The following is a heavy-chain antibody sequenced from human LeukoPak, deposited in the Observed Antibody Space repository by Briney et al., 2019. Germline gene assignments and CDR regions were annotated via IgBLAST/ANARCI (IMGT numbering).Heavy chain of an antibody. CDR2: ISGSGGST. Sequence: PGGSLRLSCEASGFTFSNYWMSWVRQVPGKGLEWVSSISGSGGSTYFADSVKGRFNISRDNVKNTVYLQMNSLRVEDTAIYYCVKLSLTAAGRGKTWFDLWGQGTLVSVSS. V-gene: IGHV3-23*01. CDR3: VKLSLTAAGRGKTWFDL. J-gene: IGHJ5*01. D-gene: IGHD6-13*01. CDR1: GFTFSNYW.